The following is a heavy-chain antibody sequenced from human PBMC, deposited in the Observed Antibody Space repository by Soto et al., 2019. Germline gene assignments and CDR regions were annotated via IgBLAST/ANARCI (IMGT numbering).Heavy chain of an antibody. CDR3: ARDGDYFGSGSPPLLSK. J-gene: IGHJ4*02. CDR1: GGSITSGGYC. Sequence: QVQLQESGPGLVKPSQTLSLTCTVSGGSITSGGYCWTWIRQHPVKGLEWMGHIYYSGSTSYNPSLNGLVTISLDTAKNQFSLKLTSVTAADTAVYYCARDGDYFGSGSPPLLSKWGQGTLVTVSS. CDR2: IYYSGST. V-gene: IGHV4-31*01. D-gene: IGHD3-10*01.